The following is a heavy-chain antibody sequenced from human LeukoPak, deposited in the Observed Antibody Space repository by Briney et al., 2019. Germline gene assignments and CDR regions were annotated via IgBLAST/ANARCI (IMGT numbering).Heavy chain of an antibody. D-gene: IGHD3-10*01. V-gene: IGHV3-15*01. CDR3: TTQGTMIRGAIWDF. CDR2: IKTKADRGTR. CDR1: GFTFTGSA. Sequence: GGSLRLSCAASGFTFTGSAIHWVRQAPGKGLEWVGRIKTKADRGTRDYAGLVKDRFTISRDDSKNTLYLEMNSLKIEDTAMYYCTTQGTMIRGAIWDFWGQGTLVTVSS. J-gene: IGHJ4*02.